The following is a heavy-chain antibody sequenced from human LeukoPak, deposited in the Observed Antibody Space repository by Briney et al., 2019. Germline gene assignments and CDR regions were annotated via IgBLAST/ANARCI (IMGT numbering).Heavy chain of an antibody. CDR2: IYPGDSDT. D-gene: IGHD3-16*01. CDR3: ARGGVGTQGHYDAFDI. V-gene: IGHV5-51*01. Sequence: GESLKISCKGSGYSFTSYWIGWVRQMPGKGLEWMGIIYPGDSDTRYSPSFQGQVTISADKSISTAYLQWSSLKASDTAMYYCARGGVGTQGHYDAFDIWGQGTMVTVSS. J-gene: IGHJ3*02. CDR1: GYSFTSYW.